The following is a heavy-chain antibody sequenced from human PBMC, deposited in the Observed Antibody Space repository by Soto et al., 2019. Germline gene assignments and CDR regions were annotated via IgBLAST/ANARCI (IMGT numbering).Heavy chain of an antibody. J-gene: IGHJ5*02. CDR3: ARGGITRIYQLPPFDP. D-gene: IGHD2-2*01. V-gene: IGHV4-39*01. CDR1: GGSISSRTYY. CDR2: IYYSGSA. Sequence: SETLSLTCTVYGGSISSRTYYWAWIRQPPGKGLEWIGSIYYSGSAYYNPSLKSRVTISVDTSKNQFSLKVSSVTAADTALYYCARGGITRIYQLPPFDPWGQGTLVTVSS.